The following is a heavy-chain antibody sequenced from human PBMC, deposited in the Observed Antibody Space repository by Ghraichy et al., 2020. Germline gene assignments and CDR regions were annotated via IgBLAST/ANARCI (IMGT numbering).Heavy chain of an antibody. Sequence: SQTLSLTCAISGDSVSSNSAAWNWIRQSPSRGLEWLGRTYYRSKWYNDYAVSVKSRITINPDTSKNQFSLQLNSVTPEDTAVYYCARDLEYDFWSGYYTGEFSRPETGHWFDPWGQGTLVTVSS. CDR1: GDSVSSNSAA. J-gene: IGHJ5*02. CDR2: TYYRSKWYN. V-gene: IGHV6-1*01. CDR3: ARDLEYDFWSGYYTGEFSRPETGHWFDP. D-gene: IGHD3-3*01.